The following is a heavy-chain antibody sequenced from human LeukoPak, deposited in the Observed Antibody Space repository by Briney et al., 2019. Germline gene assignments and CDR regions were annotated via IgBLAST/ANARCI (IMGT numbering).Heavy chain of an antibody. CDR2: INPYSGGT. CDR3: AKAKSDRWELLLDY. Sequence: ASVKVSCKASGYSFTAYHIHWVRQAPGQGLEWMGWINPYSGGTNYAQNFQGRVTMTRDTSFSTAYMELYRLRSGDTAVYYCAKAKSDRWELLLDYWGQGTLVTVSS. J-gene: IGHJ4*02. V-gene: IGHV1-2*02. D-gene: IGHD1-26*01. CDR1: GYSFTAYH.